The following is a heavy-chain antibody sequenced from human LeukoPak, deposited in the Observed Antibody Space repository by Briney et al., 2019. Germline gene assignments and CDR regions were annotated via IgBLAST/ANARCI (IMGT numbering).Heavy chain of an antibody. CDR3: ARAVHYSGTSDQYTGGWYYFDF. J-gene: IGHJ4*02. CDR2: ISYDGSNK. CDR1: GFTFSSYA. V-gene: IGHV3-30*04. D-gene: IGHD3-10*01. Sequence: GGSLRLSCAASGFTFSSYAMDWVRQAPGKGLEWVAVISYDGSNKYYADSVKGRFTISRDNSKNTLYLQMNSLRTEDTAVYYCARAVHYSGTSDQYTGGWYYFDFWGQGTLVTVSS.